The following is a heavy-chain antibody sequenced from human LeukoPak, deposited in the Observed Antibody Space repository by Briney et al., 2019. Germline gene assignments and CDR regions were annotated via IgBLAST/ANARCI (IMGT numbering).Heavy chain of an antibody. V-gene: IGHV4-34*01. CDR2: INHSGST. CDR3: ASFPSMIVVGGNWFDP. CDR1: GGSFSGYY. J-gene: IGHJ5*02. D-gene: IGHD3-22*01. Sequence: SETLSLTCAVYGGSFSGYYWSWIRQPPGKGLEWIGEINHSGSTNYNPSLESRVTISVDTSKNQFSLKLSSVTAADTAVYYCASFPSMIVVGGNWFDPWGQGTLVTVSS.